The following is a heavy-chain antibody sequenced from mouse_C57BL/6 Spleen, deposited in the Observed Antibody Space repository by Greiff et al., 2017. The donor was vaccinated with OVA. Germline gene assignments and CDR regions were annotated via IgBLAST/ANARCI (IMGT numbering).Heavy chain of an antibody. CDR3: AREYDDWYCDV. D-gene: IGHD2-3*01. CDR1: GFNIKDYY. CDR2: IDPEDGET. J-gene: IGHJ1*03. V-gene: IGHV14-2*01. Sequence: EVQLQQSGAELVKPGDSVKLSCTASGFNIKDYYMHWVKQRTEQGLEWIGRIDPEDGETKYAPNFQGKATITADTSSNTAYMQLSSLTSEDTADYYGAREYDDWYCDVWGTGTTVTVSS.